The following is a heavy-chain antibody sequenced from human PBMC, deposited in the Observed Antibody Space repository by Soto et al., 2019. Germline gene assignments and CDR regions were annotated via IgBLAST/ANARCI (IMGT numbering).Heavy chain of an antibody. CDR3: AKDKTEYSSSWDFDY. CDR2: VSGSGGST. CDR1: GFTFSSYA. Sequence: GGSLRLSCAASGFTFSSYAMSWVRQAPGKGLEWVSAVSGSGGSTYYADSVKVRFTISRDNSKNTLYLQMNSLRAEDTAVYYCAKDKTEYSSSWDFDYWGQGTLVTVSS. J-gene: IGHJ4*02. D-gene: IGHD6-13*01. V-gene: IGHV3-23*01.